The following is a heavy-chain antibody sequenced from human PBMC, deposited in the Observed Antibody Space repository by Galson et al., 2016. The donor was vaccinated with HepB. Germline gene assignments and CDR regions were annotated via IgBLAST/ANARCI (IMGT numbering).Heavy chain of an antibody. D-gene: IGHD2-15*01. Sequence: SLRLSCAASGFMFGIYSMNWVRQAPGKGLEWVSYISSSSTTYYADSVKGRFTISRDNAKNSLYLQMNSLRAEDTAVYYCARGEPEDIVVVVAAIDLDYWGQGTLVTVSS. J-gene: IGHJ4*02. V-gene: IGHV3-48*01. CDR2: ISSSSTT. CDR3: ARGEPEDIVVVVAAIDLDY. CDR1: GFMFGIYS.